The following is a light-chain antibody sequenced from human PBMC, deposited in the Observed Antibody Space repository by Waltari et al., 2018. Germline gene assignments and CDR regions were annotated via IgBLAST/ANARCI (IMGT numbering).Light chain of an antibody. CDR3: AAWDDSQGGLV. J-gene: IGLJ3*02. CDR2: KNN. Sequence: QSVLTQPPSASGTPGQKVTISCNGSSSNIGSNYVYWYQQLPGTAPKLLIFKNNQRPSGVPDRFSDSKSGTSASLAINGLRSEDEADYYCAAWDDSQGGLVLGGGTKVTVL. V-gene: IGLV1-47*01. CDR1: SSNIGSNY.